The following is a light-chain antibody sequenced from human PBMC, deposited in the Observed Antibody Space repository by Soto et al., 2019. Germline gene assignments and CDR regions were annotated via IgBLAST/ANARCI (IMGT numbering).Light chain of an antibody. CDR1: QSVFYSSNNKNY. CDR3: QQYYDTPWT. V-gene: IGKV4-1*01. J-gene: IGKJ1*01. Sequence: DIVMTQSPDSLAVSLGERATINCKSSQSVFYSSNNKNYLTWYQQKPGQPPKLLIYWASTRESGVPDRFSGSGSGTDFTLPISSLKAEDLAVYYCQQYYDTPWTFGQGTKVEIK. CDR2: WAS.